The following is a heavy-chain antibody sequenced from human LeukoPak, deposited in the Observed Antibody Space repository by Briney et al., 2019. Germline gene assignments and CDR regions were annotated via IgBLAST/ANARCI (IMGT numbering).Heavy chain of an antibody. J-gene: IGHJ5*01. CDR1: GGSISSYY. D-gene: IGHD2/OR15-2a*01. CDR3: ARGHLRRPYFFDS. V-gene: IGHV4-4*07. Sequence: PSETLSLTCTVSGGSISSYYWSWIRQPAGKGLEWIGRLYIGENIKYNPSLKTRVIMSGDTSKNLLSLKLTSMTAADTAVYYCARGHLRRPYFFDSWGQGALVAVSS. CDR2: LYIGENI.